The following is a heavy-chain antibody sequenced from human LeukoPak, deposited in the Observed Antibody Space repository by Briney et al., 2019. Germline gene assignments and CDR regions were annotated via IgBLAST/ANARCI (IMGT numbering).Heavy chain of an antibody. Sequence: GASVKVSCKASGGTFSSYAISWVRQARGQGLEWMGGIIPIFGTANYPQKFQGSITITAYESTSTAYMELSSLRSEDTAVYSCATEPSSVSAADWFYSDYWGQGTLVTVSS. J-gene: IGHJ4*02. CDR3: ATEPSSVSAADWFYSDY. CDR2: IIPIFGTA. V-gene: IGHV1-69*13. CDR1: GGTFSSYA. D-gene: IGHD6-13*01.